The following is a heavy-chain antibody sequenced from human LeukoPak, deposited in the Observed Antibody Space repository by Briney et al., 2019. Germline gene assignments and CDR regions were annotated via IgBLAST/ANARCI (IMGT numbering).Heavy chain of an antibody. CDR1: GDSITSSSYY. Sequence: SETLSLTCTVSGDSITSSSYYWGWIRQPPGKGLEWIGSIYYSGSTYYTPSLKSRVIISVDTSKNQFSLKLSSVTAADTAVYYCARGCRRLKPLFLTPDKLGYFDYWGQGTLVTVSS. V-gene: IGHV4-39*01. J-gene: IGHJ4*02. CDR3: ARGCRRLKPLFLTPDKLGYFDY. D-gene: IGHD4-23*01. CDR2: IYYSGST.